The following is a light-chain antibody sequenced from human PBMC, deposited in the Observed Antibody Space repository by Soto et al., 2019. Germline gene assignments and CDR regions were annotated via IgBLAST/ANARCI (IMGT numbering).Light chain of an antibody. CDR1: SSNIGAGYN. CDR2: GDS. Sequence: QAVVTQPPSVSGAPGQRVTISYTGSSSNIGAGYNVHWYQQVPGTAPKLLIYGDSNRPSGVPDRFSGSKSGTSASLAITGLQAEDEADYYCQSYDSSLSGWLFGGGTKLTVL. V-gene: IGLV1-40*01. J-gene: IGLJ3*02. CDR3: QSYDSSLSGWL.